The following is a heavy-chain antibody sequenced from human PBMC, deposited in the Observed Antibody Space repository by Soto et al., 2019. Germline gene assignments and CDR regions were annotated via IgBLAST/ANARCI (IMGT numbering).Heavy chain of an antibody. V-gene: IGHV3-23*01. CDR1: GFIFSDYW. J-gene: IGHJ4*02. D-gene: IGHD3-10*01. CDR3: FGDYFDY. Sequence: PGGSLRLSCAATGFIFSDYWMSWVRQAPGKGLGWVSAISGSGGGTYYADSVKGRFTISRDNSKNTLYLQMNSLRAEDTAVYYCFGDYFDYWGQGTLVTVSS. CDR2: ISGSGGGT.